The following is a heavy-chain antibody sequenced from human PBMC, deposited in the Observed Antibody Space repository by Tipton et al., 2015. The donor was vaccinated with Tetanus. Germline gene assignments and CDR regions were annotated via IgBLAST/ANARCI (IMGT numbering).Heavy chain of an antibody. Sequence: LVKPTETLSLTCTVSGGGLSSGDYYWTWIRQPPGKGLQWISYVQRSGYTNFDPSLKSRVTTSLDTSKKQFSLKVTSVTAADTAIYYCARSNFAYPNKGPFDYWGQGISVTVSS. D-gene: IGHD3-16*01. CDR2: VQRSGYT. CDR1: GGGLSSGDYY. J-gene: IGHJ4*02. CDR3: ARSNFAYPNKGPFDY. V-gene: IGHV4-61*08.